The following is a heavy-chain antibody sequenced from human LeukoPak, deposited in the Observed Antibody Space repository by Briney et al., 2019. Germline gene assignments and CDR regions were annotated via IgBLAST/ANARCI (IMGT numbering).Heavy chain of an antibody. CDR3: ARARSCSSTSCSHFDY. V-gene: IGHV1-69*05. Sequence: SVKVSCKASGGTFSSYAISWVQQAPGHGLEWMGGIIPIFGTANYAQKFQGRVTITTDESTSTAYMELSSLRSEGTAVYYCARARSCSSTSCSHFDYWGQGTLVTVSS. CDR1: GGTFSSYA. CDR2: IIPIFGTA. J-gene: IGHJ4*02. D-gene: IGHD2-2*01.